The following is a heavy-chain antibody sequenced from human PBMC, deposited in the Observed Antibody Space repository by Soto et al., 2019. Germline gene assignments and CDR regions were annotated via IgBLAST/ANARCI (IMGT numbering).Heavy chain of an antibody. CDR2: ISSNGGST. CDR3: ARGRYDFWSGYFPIDYYYYMDV. V-gene: IGHV3-64*01. CDR1: GFTFSSYA. Sequence: PGGSLRLSCAASGFTFSSYAMHCVRQAPGKGLEYVSAISSNGGSTYYATSVKGRFTISRDNSKNTLYLQMGSLRAEDMAVYYCARGRYDFWSGYFPIDYYYYMDVWGKGTTVTV. D-gene: IGHD3-3*01. J-gene: IGHJ6*03.